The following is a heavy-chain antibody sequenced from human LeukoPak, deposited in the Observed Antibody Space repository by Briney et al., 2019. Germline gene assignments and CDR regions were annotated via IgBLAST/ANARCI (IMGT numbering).Heavy chain of an antibody. J-gene: IGHJ4*02. Sequence: GGSLRLSCAASGFTFSNYDMNWVRQAPGKGLEWVSSISSSSSYIYYADSVKGRFTISRDNAKNSLYLQMNSLRAEDTAVYYCARGGNSARDGYWGQGTLVTVSS. V-gene: IGHV3-21*01. CDR1: GFTFSNYD. CDR2: ISSSSSYI. CDR3: ARGGNSARDGY. D-gene: IGHD5-24*01.